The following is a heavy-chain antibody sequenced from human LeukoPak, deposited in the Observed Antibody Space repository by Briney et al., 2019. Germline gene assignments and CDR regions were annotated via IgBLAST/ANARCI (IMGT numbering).Heavy chain of an antibody. J-gene: IGHJ2*01. CDR2: IYYSGST. CDR1: GGSISSGDYY. V-gene: IGHV4-30-4*01. Sequence: SETLSLTCTVSGGSISSGDYYWSWIRQPPGKGLEWIGYIYYSGSTYYNPSLKSRVTISVDTSKNQFSLKLSSVTAADTAVYYCARSPAYCGGDGYPCWYFDLWGRGTLVTVSS. D-gene: IGHD2-21*02. CDR3: ARSPAYCGGDGYPCWYFDL.